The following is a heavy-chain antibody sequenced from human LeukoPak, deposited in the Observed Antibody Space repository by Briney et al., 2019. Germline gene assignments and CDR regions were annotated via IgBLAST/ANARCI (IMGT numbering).Heavy chain of an antibody. CDR1: GDSISSGSYY. CDR2: IYSSGRT. CDR3: ARGVSDYGDYLVWFDP. V-gene: IGHV4-61*02. Sequence: SQTLSLTCTVSGDSISSGSYYWSWIRQPAGEGLEWIGRIYSSGRTHYSPSLKSRVAISVDTSKNRFSLKLSSVTAADTAVYYCARGVSDYGDYLVWFDPWGQGTLVTVSS. J-gene: IGHJ5*02. D-gene: IGHD4-17*01.